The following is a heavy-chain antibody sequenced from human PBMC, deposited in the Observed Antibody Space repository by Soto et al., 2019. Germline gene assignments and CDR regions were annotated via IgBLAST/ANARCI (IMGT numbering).Heavy chain of an antibody. Sequence: ASVKVSCKASGYTFTNYGINWVRQSLGQGIEWMGWFNPKNGKTNYAQTFEGKLTLTTDTSTSTAFMQLSNLRSDETAFYHCSTVNFRKPFHSWGQATLLTVSS. CDR3: STVNFRKPFHS. CDR1: GYTFTNYG. J-gene: IGHJ4*02. CDR2: FNPKNGKT. V-gene: IGHV1-18*01.